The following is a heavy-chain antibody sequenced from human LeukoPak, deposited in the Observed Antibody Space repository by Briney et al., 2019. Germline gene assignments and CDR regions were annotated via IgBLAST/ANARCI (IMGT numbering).Heavy chain of an antibody. V-gene: IGHV4-4*07. CDR2: IYTSGST. CDR1: GGSLSDYY. D-gene: IGHD2-21*01. J-gene: IGHJ3*02. Sequence: PSETLSLTCSVSGGSLSDYYWTWIRQPAGEGLEWIGRIYTSGSTNYNPSLKSRLTISVDKSKNQFSLRLNSVTAADTAVYYCARVGGAASTLSAFDIWGQGTMVTVSS. CDR3: ARVGGAASTLSAFDI.